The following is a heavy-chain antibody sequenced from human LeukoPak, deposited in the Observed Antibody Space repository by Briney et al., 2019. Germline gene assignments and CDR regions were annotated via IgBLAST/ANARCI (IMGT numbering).Heavy chain of an antibody. CDR2: IYYSGST. J-gene: IGHJ4*02. CDR1: GGSISSYY. Sequence: PSGTLSLTCTVSGGSISSYYWSWIRQPPGKGLEWIGYIYYSGSTNYNPSLKSRVTISVDTSKNQFSLKLSSVTAADTAVYYCAREYSSSSSYFDYWGQGTLVTVSS. D-gene: IGHD6-6*01. CDR3: AREYSSSSSYFDY. V-gene: IGHV4-59*01.